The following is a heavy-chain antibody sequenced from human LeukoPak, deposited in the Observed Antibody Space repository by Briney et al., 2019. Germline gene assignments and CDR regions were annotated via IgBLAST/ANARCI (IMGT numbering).Heavy chain of an antibody. D-gene: IGHD3-16*01. CDR1: GFSVSSNY. V-gene: IGHV3-21*01. CDR2: ISSSSSYI. Sequence: GGSLRLSCAASGFSVSSNYMSWVRQAPGKGLEWVSSISSSSSYIYYADSVKGRFTISRDNAKNSLYLQMNSLRAEDTAVYYCARGYDPKGYWGQGTLVTVSS. J-gene: IGHJ4*02. CDR3: ARGYDPKGY.